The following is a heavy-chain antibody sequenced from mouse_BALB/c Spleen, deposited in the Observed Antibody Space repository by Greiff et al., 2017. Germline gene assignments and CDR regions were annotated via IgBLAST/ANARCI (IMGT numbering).Heavy chain of an antibody. J-gene: IGHJ4*01. Sequence: VMLVESGPGLVQPSQSLSITCTVSGFSLSSYGVHWVRQSPGKGLEWLGVIWSGGSTDYNAAFISRLSISKDNSKSQVFFKMNSLQAKDTAIYYCARKIATMITTGAMDYWGQGTSVTVSA. V-gene: IGHV2-2*02. CDR3: ARKIATMITTGAMDY. D-gene: IGHD2-4*01. CDR1: GFSLSSYG. CDR2: IWSGGST.